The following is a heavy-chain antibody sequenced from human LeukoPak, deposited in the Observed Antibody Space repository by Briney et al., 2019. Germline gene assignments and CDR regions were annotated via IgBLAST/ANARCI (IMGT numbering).Heavy chain of an antibody. V-gene: IGHV5-51*01. Sequence: GESLKISRKGSGYRFTNYWIGWVRQMPGKGLEWMGIIYPGDSDTRYSPSFQGQVAISADKSISTAYLQWSSLKASDTAMYYCARLSEGHYDSSGYDYWGQGTLVTVSS. D-gene: IGHD3-22*01. CDR3: ARLSEGHYDSSGYDY. J-gene: IGHJ4*02. CDR2: IYPGDSDT. CDR1: GYRFTNYW.